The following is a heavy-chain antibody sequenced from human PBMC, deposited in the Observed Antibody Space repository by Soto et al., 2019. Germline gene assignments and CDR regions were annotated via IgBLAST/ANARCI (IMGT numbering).Heavy chain of an antibody. V-gene: IGHV1-2*04. D-gene: IGHD2-15*01. CDR2: INPNSGGT. CDR1: GYTFTGYY. J-gene: IGHJ6*02. CDR3: ATLGYCSGGSCQHYYYYYGMDV. Sequence: ASVKVSCKASGYTFTGYYMHWVRQAPGQGLEWMGWINPNSGGTNYAQKFQGWVTMTRDTSISTAYMELSRLRSEDMAVYYCATLGYCSGGSCQHYYYYYGMDVWGQGTTVTVSS.